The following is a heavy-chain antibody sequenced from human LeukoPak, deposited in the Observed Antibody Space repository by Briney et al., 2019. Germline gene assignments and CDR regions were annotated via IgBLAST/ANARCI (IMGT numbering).Heavy chain of an antibody. D-gene: IGHD3-22*01. V-gene: IGHV4-59*01. J-gene: IGHJ3*02. CDR1: GGSISSYH. CDR2: IYYSGST. Sequence: PSETLSLTCTVSGGSISSYHWSWIWQPPGKGLECIGYIYYSGSTNYNPSLKSRVTISVDTSKNQFSLKLSSVTAADTAVYYYARARNYYDSSDYYYEGDAFDIWGQGTMVTVSS. CDR3: ARARNYYDSSDYYYEGDAFDI.